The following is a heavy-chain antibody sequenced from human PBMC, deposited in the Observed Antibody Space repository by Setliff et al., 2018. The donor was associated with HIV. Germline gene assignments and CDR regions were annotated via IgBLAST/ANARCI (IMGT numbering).Heavy chain of an antibody. CDR2: MYYSGST. Sequence: SETLSLTCTVSGGSISSSSYYWGWIRQPPGKGLEWIGSMYYSGSTYYNPSLKSRVTISVDTSKKQFSLKLRSVTAADTAVYYCARARYIVIRGDAGMDVWGPGTTVTVSS. V-gene: IGHV4-39*01. CDR1: GGSISSSSYY. J-gene: IGHJ6*02. D-gene: IGHD3-10*01. CDR3: ARARYIVIRGDAGMDV.